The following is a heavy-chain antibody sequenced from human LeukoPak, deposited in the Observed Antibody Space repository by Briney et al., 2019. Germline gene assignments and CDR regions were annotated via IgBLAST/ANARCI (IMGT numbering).Heavy chain of an antibody. D-gene: IGHD2-15*01. CDR2: LNPSGGTT. Sequence: ATVTVSCKASGYTFTSYYMHWVRQAPGQGLAWMGILNPSGGTTGYAQKFQGRVTMTRDTSTSTVYMELSIRRSDDTAVYYCARAHCSGGACPNWFDRWGQGTLVTVSS. CDR3: ARAHCSGGACPNWFDR. CDR1: GYTFTSYY. V-gene: IGHV1-46*01. J-gene: IGHJ5*02.